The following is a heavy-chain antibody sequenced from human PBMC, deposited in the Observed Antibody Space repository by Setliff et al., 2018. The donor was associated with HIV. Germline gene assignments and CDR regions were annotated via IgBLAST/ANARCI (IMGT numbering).Heavy chain of an antibody. Sequence: SETLSLTCAVYGRSFSGYYWNWVRQSPGKGLEWIGEINHSGGTNYNPSLKSRVTMSIDTSKNQFSLNVSSVTAADTAVYYCARGWGHDGLDFWGQGTMVTVSS. V-gene: IGHV4-34*01. CDR1: GRSFSGYY. D-gene: IGHD7-27*01. CDR3: ARGWGHDGLDF. J-gene: IGHJ3*01. CDR2: INHSGGT.